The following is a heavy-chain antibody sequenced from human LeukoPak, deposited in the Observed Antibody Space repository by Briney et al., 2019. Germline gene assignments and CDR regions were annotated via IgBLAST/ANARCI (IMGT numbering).Heavy chain of an antibody. D-gene: IGHD3-10*01. CDR3: ARYYGVDIDY. J-gene: IGHJ4*02. CDR1: GFTFSSYE. CDR2: ISSSGSTI. V-gene: IGHV3-48*03. Sequence: GGSLRLSCAASGFTFSSYEMNWVRQAPGKGLEWVSYISSSGSTIYYADSVKGRFTISRDNAKNSLYLQMNSLRAEDTAVYYCARYYGVDIDYRGQGTLVTVSS.